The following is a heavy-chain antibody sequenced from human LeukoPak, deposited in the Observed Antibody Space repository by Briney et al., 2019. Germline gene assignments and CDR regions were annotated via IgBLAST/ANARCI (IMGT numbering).Heavy chain of an antibody. V-gene: IGHV4-4*07. CDR1: GGSISSYY. D-gene: IGHD6-13*01. CDR2: IYTSGST. Sequence: KPSETLSLTCTVSGGSISSYYWSWIRQPAGKGLEWIGRIYTSGSTNYNPSLKSRVTMSVDTSKNQFSLKLSSVTAADTAVYYCARDLSGAAAGGYYFDYWGQGTLVTVSS. J-gene: IGHJ4*02. CDR3: ARDLSGAAAGGYYFDY.